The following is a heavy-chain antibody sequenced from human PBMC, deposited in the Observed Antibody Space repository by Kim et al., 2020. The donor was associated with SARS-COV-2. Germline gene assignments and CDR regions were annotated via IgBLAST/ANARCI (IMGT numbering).Heavy chain of an antibody. D-gene: IGHD6-19*01. J-gene: IGHJ2*01. CDR3: ASWSSGWYILSYFDL. V-gene: IGHV4-39*01. CDR1: GGSISSSSYY. CDR2: IYYSGST. Sequence: SETLSLTCTVSGGSISSSSYYWGWIRQPPGKGLEWIGSIYYSGSTYYNPSLKSRVTISVDTSKNQFSLKLSSVTAADTAVYYCASWSSGWYILSYFDLWGRGTLVTVSS.